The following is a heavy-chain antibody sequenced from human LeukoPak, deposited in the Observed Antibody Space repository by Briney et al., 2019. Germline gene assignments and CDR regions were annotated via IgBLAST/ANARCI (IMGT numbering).Heavy chain of an antibody. V-gene: IGHV3-13*01. J-gene: IGHJ6*02. Sequence: SPIGTAADTYYPGSVKGRFTISRENGKKSLYLQMNSLRAGDTAVYYCARAGYYYYYGMDVWGQGTTVTVSS. CDR3: ARAGYYYYYGMDV. CDR2: IGTAADT.